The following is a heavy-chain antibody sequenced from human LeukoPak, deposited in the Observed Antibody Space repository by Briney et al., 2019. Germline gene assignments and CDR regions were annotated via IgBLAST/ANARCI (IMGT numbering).Heavy chain of an antibody. CDR1: AYSTTSYW. V-gene: IGHV5-10-1*01. CDR2: NDPTDSYT. J-gene: IGHJ4*01. Sequence: AESPQRSCQGAAYSTTSYWIFWLRQMPARGLEWMGRNDPTDSYTNYSPSFQGHVTISADKSISTAYLQWSSLKASDTAMYYCARQVAFQVDYWSQGTLVTV. CDR3: ARQVAFQVDY.